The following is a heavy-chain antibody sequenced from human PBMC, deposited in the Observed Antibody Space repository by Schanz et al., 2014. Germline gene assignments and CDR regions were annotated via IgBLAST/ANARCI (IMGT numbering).Heavy chain of an antibody. V-gene: IGHV3-21*06. J-gene: IGHJ4*01. CDR2: LSSDSRHV. Sequence: EVQLVESGGGLVKPGGSLRLSCVASGFIFSSYNMNWVGQSPGKGLEWVSFLSSDSRHVYYVESAKGRFTISRDNAKNSLYLQMDSLRGDDTAVYYCATQYCSGTTCYTDSWDHWGQGTLVTVSS. D-gene: IGHD2-2*02. CDR1: GFIFSSYN. CDR3: ATQYCSGTTCYTDSWDH.